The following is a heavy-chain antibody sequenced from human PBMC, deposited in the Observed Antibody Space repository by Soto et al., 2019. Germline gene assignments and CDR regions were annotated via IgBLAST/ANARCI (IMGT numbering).Heavy chain of an antibody. CDR2: IYYRGST. CDR1: GGSFSSGGYY. V-gene: IGHV4-31*03. Sequence: QLQLQESGPGLVKPSQTLSLACTVSGGSFSSGGYYWSWISQLPGKGLEWIGYIYYRGSTYYNPSLKSRFTISLDTSKNQCSLKLSSVTAADTAVYYCARATSFSGHHGYWGQGTLVTVSS. CDR3: ARATSFSGHHGY. J-gene: IGHJ4*02. D-gene: IGHD2-8*02.